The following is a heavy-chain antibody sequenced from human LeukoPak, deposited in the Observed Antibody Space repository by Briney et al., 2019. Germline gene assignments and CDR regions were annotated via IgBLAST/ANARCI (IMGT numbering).Heavy chain of an antibody. J-gene: IGHJ4*02. CDR1: GFTFSSYW. CDR3: ARVSDILTGYYYFDY. CDR2: INSDGSST. Sequence: GGSLRLSCAASGFTFSSYWMPWVRQAPGKGLVWVSRINSDGSSTSYADSVKGRFTISRDNAKNTLYLQMNRLRAEDTAVYYCARVSDILTGYYYFDYGGQGTLVTVSS. V-gene: IGHV3-74*01. D-gene: IGHD3-9*01.